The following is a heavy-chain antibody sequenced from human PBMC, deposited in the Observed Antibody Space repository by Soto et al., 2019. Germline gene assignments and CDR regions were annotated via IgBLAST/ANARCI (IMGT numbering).Heavy chain of an antibody. CDR2: IYYSGST. V-gene: IGHV4-59*01. Sequence: SETLSLTCTVSGGSISSYYWSLIRQPPGKGLEWIGYIYYSGSTNYNPSLKSRVTISVDTSKNQFSLKLSSVTAADTAVYYCARVRGGSGKSNWFDPWGQGTLVTVSS. CDR3: ARVRGGSGKSNWFDP. CDR1: GGSISSYY. D-gene: IGHD2-15*01. J-gene: IGHJ5*02.